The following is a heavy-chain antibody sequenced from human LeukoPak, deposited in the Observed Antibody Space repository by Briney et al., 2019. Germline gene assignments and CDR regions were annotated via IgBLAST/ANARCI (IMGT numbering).Heavy chain of an antibody. CDR2: ISHDGSNK. J-gene: IGHJ4*02. V-gene: IGHV3-30*03. Sequence: GGSLRLSCAASGFTFSSYGMHWVRQAPGKGLGWVAVISHDGSNKYYADSVKGRFTTSRDNSKNTLYLQMNSLRAEDTAVYYCARGSIAAAPYYFDYWGQGTLVTVSS. CDR1: GFTFSSYG. CDR3: ARGSIAAAPYYFDY. D-gene: IGHD6-13*01.